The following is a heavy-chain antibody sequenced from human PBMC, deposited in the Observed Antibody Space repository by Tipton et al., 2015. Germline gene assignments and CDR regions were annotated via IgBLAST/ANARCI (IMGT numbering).Heavy chain of an antibody. V-gene: IGHV4-39*07. J-gene: IGHJ4*02. CDR1: GGSISSSSYY. D-gene: IGHD4-17*01. Sequence: TLSLTCTVSGGSISSSSYYWGWIRQPPEKGLEWIGSISYSGSTYYNPSLKSRVTISVGSSKTHFSLNLSSVTAADTAVYYCARVPTTVTTYFDYWGQGTLVTVSS. CDR3: ARVPTTVTTYFDY. CDR2: ISYSGST.